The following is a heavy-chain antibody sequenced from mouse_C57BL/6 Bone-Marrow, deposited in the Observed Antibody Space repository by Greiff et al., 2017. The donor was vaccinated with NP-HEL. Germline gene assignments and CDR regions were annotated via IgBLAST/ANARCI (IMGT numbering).Heavy chain of an antibody. Sequence: VQLQQSGPELVKPGASVKISCKASGYTFTDYYMNWVKQSHGKSLEWIGDINPNNGGTSYNQKFKGKATLTVDKSSSTAYMELRSLTSEDSAVYYGARSPPIYYDYDDYWGQGTTLTVSS. CDR2: INPNNGGT. D-gene: IGHD2-4*01. CDR3: ARSPPIYYDYDDY. CDR1: GYTFTDYY. J-gene: IGHJ2*01. V-gene: IGHV1-26*01.